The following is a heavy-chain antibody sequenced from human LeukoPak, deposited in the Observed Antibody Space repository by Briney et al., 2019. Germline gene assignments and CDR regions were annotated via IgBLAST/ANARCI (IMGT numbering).Heavy chain of an antibody. J-gene: IGHJ5*02. Sequence: PSETLSLTCTVSGGSISSYYWSWIRQPPGKGLEWIGYIYYSGSTNYNPSLKSRVTISVDTSKNQFSLKLSSVTAADTAVYYCARNPADYGDLLDSSPPNWFDPWGRGTLVTVSS. V-gene: IGHV4-59*01. CDR1: GGSISSYY. CDR3: ARNPADYGDLLDSSPPNWFDP. CDR2: IYYSGST. D-gene: IGHD4-17*01.